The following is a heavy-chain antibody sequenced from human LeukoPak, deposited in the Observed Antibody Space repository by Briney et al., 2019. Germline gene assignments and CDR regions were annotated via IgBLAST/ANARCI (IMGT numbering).Heavy chain of an antibody. CDR3: ARVSGITMIPFFDY. J-gene: IGHJ4*02. V-gene: IGHV1-69*13. Sequence: SVKVSCKASGGTFSSYAISWVRQAPGQGLEWMGGIISIFGTANYAQKFQGRVTITADESTSTAYMELSSLRSEDTAVYYCARVSGITMIPFFDYWGQGTLVTVSS. CDR1: GGTFSSYA. D-gene: IGHD3-22*01. CDR2: IISIFGTA.